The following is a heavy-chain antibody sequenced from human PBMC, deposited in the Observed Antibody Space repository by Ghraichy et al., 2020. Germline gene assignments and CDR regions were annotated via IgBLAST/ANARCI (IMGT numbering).Heavy chain of an antibody. J-gene: IGHJ6*02. CDR3: AKTVTTFYYYYGMDV. D-gene: IGHD4-17*01. Sequence: GGSLRLSCAASGFTFSSYGMHWVRQAPGKGLEWVAVISYDVSNKYYADSVKGRFTISRDNSKNTLYLQMNSLRAEDTAVYYCAKTVTTFYYYYGMDVWGQGTTVTVSS. CDR1: GFTFSSYG. CDR2: ISYDVSNK. V-gene: IGHV3-30*18.